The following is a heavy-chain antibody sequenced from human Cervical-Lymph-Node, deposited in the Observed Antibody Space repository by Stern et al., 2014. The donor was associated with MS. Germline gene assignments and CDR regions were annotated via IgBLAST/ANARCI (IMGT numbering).Heavy chain of an antibody. J-gene: IGHJ6*02. CDR3: ARERHSMDV. Sequence: QVQLGQSGAEVKKPGASVKVSCKASGYSFTAYYMHWVRQAPGQGLEWMGWIDPNSGGTKSAQNLQGRVTMTRDTSISTFYMELSGLTSDDTAVFYCARERHSMDVWGQGTTVTVSS. CDR2: IDPNSGGT. CDR1: GYSFTAYY. V-gene: IGHV1-2*02.